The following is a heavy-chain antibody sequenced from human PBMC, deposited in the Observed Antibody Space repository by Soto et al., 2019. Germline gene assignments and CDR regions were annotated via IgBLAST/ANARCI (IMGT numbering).Heavy chain of an antibody. Sequence: SLRLSCAPAAFTFSSYAMKGVRQAPGKGLEWVAVISYDGSDKYNADSVKGRFTISRDNSKNTLNLQMNSLRADDTAVYQSAKGLGELSPESCDYWGQGTQDTVTS. D-gene: IGHD3-16*02. CDR3: AKGLGELSPESCDY. V-gene: IGHV3-30*18. J-gene: IGHJ4*02. CDR1: AFTFSSYA. CDR2: ISYDGSDK.